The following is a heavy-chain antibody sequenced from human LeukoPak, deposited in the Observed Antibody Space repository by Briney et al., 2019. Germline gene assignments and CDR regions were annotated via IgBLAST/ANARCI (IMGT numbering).Heavy chain of an antibody. V-gene: IGHV4-31*03. Sequence: PSETLSLTCTVSGGSIGSGGYYWSWIRQHPGKGLEWIGYIYYSGSTYYNPSLKSRVTISVDTSKNQFSLKLSSVTAADTAVYYCARRDYGDYHAAFDIWGQGTMVTVSS. J-gene: IGHJ3*02. CDR2: IYYSGST. CDR1: GGSIGSGGYY. CDR3: ARRDYGDYHAAFDI. D-gene: IGHD4-17*01.